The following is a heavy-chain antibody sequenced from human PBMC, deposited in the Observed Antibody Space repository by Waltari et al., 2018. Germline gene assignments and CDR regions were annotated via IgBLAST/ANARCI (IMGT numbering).Heavy chain of an antibody. D-gene: IGHD3-3*01. CDR1: GGSISSNNW. CDR3: ARARGEYDFWNGYNDQ. Sequence: LVKPSGTLSLTCAVSGGSISSNNWWSWVRQSPGKGLEWIGEIYHIGSPNYNPSLKSRVTISVDKSKNQFSLTLSSVTAADTAMYYCARARGEYDFWNGYNDQWGQGTLVTVTS. CDR2: IYHIGSP. V-gene: IGHV4-4*02. J-gene: IGHJ4*02.